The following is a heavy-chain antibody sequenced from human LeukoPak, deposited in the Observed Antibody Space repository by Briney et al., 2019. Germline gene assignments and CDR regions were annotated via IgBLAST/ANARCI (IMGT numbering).Heavy chain of an antibody. J-gene: IGHJ3*02. Sequence: GGSLRLSCAASRFTFSSYWMHWVRQAPGKGLVWVSRINTDGSGTSYADSVKGRFTISRDNAKNTLYLQMNSLRAEDTAVYYCARGNAHVFDIWGQGTMVTVSS. V-gene: IGHV3-74*01. CDR2: INTDGSGT. CDR1: RFTFSSYW. D-gene: IGHD1-1*01. CDR3: ARGNAHVFDI.